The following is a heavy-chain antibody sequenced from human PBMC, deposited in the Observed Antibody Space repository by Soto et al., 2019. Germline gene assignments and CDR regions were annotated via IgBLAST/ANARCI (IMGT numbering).Heavy chain of an antibody. CDR2: IIPIFGTA. D-gene: IGHD3-3*01. CDR3: ARATDFGYYYGMDV. Sequence: QVQLVQSGAEVKKPGSSVKVSCKASGGTFSRYGISWVRQAPGQGLEWMGGIIPIFGTANYAQKFQGRVTITADESTSTAYMERRRLRSEDTAVYYCARATDFGYYYGMDVWGQGTTVTVSS. CDR1: GGTFSRYG. J-gene: IGHJ6*02. V-gene: IGHV1-69*12.